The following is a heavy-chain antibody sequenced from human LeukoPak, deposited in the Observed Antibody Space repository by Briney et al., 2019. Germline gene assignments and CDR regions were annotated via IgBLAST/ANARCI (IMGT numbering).Heavy chain of an antibody. J-gene: IGHJ4*02. V-gene: IGHV4-39*07. CDR3: ARGESIAAAQIYFDY. CDR2: IYYSGST. Sequence: SETLSLTCTVSGGSISSSSYYWGWIRQPPGKGLEWIGIIYYSGSTNYNPSLKSRVIISVDTSKNQFSLKLSSVTAADTAVYYCARGESIAAAQIYFDYWGQGTLVTVSS. D-gene: IGHD6-13*01. CDR1: GGSISSSSYY.